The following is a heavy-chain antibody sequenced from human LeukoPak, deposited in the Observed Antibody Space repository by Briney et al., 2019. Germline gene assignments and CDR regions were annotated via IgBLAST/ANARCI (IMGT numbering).Heavy chain of an antibody. Sequence: GASVKVSCKASGYTFASYYMHWVRQAPGQGLEWMGIINPSGGSTSYPQKFQGRVTMTRDTSTSTVYMELSSLRSEDTAVYYCARDVNYQLYDYWGQGTLVTVSS. CDR1: GYTFASYY. D-gene: IGHD2-2*01. CDR3: ARDVNYQLYDY. V-gene: IGHV1-46*01. CDR2: INPSGGST. J-gene: IGHJ4*02.